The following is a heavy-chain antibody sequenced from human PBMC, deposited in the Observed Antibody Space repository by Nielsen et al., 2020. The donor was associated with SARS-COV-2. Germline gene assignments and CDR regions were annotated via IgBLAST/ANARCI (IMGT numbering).Heavy chain of an antibody. Sequence: ASVKVSCKASGYTFTSYYMHWVRQAPGQGLEWMGIINPSGGSTSYAQKFQGRVTMTRGTSTSTVYMELSSLRSEDTAVYYCARGMSSGSYFISWFDPWGQGTLVTVSS. CDR1: GYTFTSYY. D-gene: IGHD1-26*01. J-gene: IGHJ5*02. V-gene: IGHV1-46*01. CDR2: INPSGGST. CDR3: ARGMSSGSYFISWFDP.